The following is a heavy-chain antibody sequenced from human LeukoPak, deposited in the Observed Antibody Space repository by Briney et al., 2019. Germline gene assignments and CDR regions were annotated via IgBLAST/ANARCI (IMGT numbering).Heavy chain of an antibody. CDR1: GGSFSGYY. CDR2: INHSGST. J-gene: IGHJ5*02. D-gene: IGHD3-9*01. CDR3: ARGKGYFDWLDP. V-gene: IGHV4-34*01. Sequence: SETLSFTCAVYGGSFSGYYWSWIRQPPGKGLEWIGEINHSGSTNYNPSLKSRVTISVDTSKNQFSLKLSSVTAADTAVYYCARGKGYFDWLDPWGQGTLVTVSS.